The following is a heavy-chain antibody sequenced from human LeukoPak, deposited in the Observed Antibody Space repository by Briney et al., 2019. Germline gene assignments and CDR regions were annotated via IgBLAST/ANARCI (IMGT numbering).Heavy chain of an antibody. J-gene: IGHJ4*02. Sequence: GGSLRLSCAASGFTFSNFWMYWVRQPPGKGLVWVSRISSDGSNTNYADSVKGRFTISRDNAKNTLYLQMNSLRAEDTAVYYCAKVSSEYSSTWYPDYWGQGTLVTVSS. D-gene: IGHD6-6*01. CDR1: GFTFSNFW. CDR2: ISSDGSNT. V-gene: IGHV3-74*01. CDR3: AKVSSEYSSTWYPDY.